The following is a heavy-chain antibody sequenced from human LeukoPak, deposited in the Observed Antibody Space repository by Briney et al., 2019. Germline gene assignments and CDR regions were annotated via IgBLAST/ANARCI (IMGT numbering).Heavy chain of an antibody. D-gene: IGHD1-26*01. CDR1: GYTFTGYY. J-gene: IGHJ4*02. CDR2: INPHSGVT. V-gene: IGHV1-2*02. CDR3: ARDQVAATSAHNSDY. Sequence: ASVKVSCKASGYTFTGYYLHWVRQAPGQGLEWMGWINPHSGVTTFPQKFQGRVTMTMDTSISTTYMELNRLRSDDTAVYYCARDQVAATSAHNSDYWGQGALVTVSS.